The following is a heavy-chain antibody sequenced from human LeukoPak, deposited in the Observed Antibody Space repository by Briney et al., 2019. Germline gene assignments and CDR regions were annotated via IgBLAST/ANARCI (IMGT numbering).Heavy chain of an antibody. J-gene: IGHJ4*02. V-gene: IGHV4-34*01. CDR3: ARDSSFGGVIAGGY. D-gene: IGHD3-16*02. Sequence: SETLSLTCAVYGGSFSGYYWSWIRQPPGKGLEWIGEINHSGSTNYNPSLKSRVTISVDTSKNQFSLKLSSVTAADTAVYYCARDSSFGGVIAGGYWGQGTLVTVSS. CDR2: INHSGST. CDR1: GGSFSGYY.